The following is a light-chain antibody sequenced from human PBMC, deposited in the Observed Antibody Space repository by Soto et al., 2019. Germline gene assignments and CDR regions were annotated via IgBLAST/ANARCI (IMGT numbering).Light chain of an antibody. CDR1: SSNIGAGYD. V-gene: IGLV1-40*01. CDR3: QSYDNTLSGVV. Sequence: QSVLTQPPSVSGAPGQRVTISCTGSSSNIGAGYDVHWYLHLPGTAPKLLIFGNSHRPSGVPDRFSASKSGTSASLAITGLQAEDEADYYCQSYDNTLSGVVFGGETKLTVL. J-gene: IGLJ2*01. CDR2: GNS.